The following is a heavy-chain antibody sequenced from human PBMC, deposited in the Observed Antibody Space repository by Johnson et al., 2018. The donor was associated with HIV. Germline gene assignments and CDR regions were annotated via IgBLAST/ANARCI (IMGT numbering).Heavy chain of an antibody. J-gene: IGHJ3*02. CDR2: ISYDGSNK. CDR3: AKVVTYYYDHDAFDI. Sequence: VQLVESGGGVVQPGRSLRLSCAASGFTFSSYAMHWVRQAPGKGLEWVAVISYDGSNKYYADSVKGRFTISRDNSKNTVYLQMNSLRAEDTAVYYCAKVVTYYYDHDAFDIWGQGTMVTVSS. D-gene: IGHD3-22*01. V-gene: IGHV3-30*04. CDR1: GFTFSSYA.